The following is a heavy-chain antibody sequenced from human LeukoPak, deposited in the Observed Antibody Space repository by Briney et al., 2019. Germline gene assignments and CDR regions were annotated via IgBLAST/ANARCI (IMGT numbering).Heavy chain of an antibody. V-gene: IGHV3-53*01. Sequence: GGSLRLSCAASGFTVSSNYMSWVRQAPGRGLEGVSVIYSGGSTYYAVCVKGGFTICRDNSKNTLYLQMSSLRAEDTAVYYCARTNDSSGYSLDYWGQGTLVTVSS. CDR1: GFTVSSNY. D-gene: IGHD3-22*01. J-gene: IGHJ4*02. CDR2: IYSGGST. CDR3: ARTNDSSGYSLDY.